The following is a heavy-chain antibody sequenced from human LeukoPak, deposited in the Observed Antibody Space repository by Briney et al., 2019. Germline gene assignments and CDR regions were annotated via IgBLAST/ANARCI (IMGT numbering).Heavy chain of an antibody. CDR3: ARVVGFTMVEGDAFDI. D-gene: IGHD3-10*01. CDR2: INHSGST. Sequence: SETLSLTCTVSGYSISGGYYWGWIRQPPGKGLEWIGSINHSGSTYYNPSLKSRVTILVDTSKNQFSLKVSSVTAADTAVYYCARVVGFTMVEGDAFDIWGQGTMVTVSS. J-gene: IGHJ3*02. CDR1: GYSISGGYY. V-gene: IGHV4-38-2*02.